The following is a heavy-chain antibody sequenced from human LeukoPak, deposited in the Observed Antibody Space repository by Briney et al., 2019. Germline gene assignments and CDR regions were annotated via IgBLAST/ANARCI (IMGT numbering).Heavy chain of an antibody. CDR1: GGSISSFY. CDR2: VYSSGST. V-gene: IGHV4-59*01. CDR3: ARGGEVTAACDY. J-gene: IGHJ4*02. Sequence: SETLSLTCTVSGGSISSFYWNWIRQPPGKGLEWIGSVYSSGSTNYNPSLKSRVTTSVDTSKNQFSLKLSSVTAADTAVYYCARGGEVTAACDYWGQGTLVTVSS. D-gene: IGHD2-2*01.